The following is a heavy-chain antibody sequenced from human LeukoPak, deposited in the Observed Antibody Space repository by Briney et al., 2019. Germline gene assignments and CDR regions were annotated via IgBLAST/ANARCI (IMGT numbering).Heavy chain of an antibody. CDR1: GFTFSSHG. V-gene: IGHV3-23*01. Sequence: PGGSLRLSCAASGFTFSSHGMSWVRQAPGKGLEWVSTISGSGGSTYYVDSVQGRFTISRDNSKNTLFLQMDSLRAEDTAVYYCAKGGFGRPFDYWGQGTLVTVSA. J-gene: IGHJ4*02. CDR2: ISGSGGST. CDR3: AKGGFGRPFDY. D-gene: IGHD3-10*01.